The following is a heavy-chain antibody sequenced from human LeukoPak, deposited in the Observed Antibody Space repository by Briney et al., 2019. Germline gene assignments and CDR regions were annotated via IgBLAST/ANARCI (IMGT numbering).Heavy chain of an antibody. Sequence: PGGSLRLSCAASGFTFSTSAMSWVRQSPGTGLEWVSSFSHIGTHTYYADSVKGRFAISRDNSKNTLYLQMNTVRAEDTAIYYCARHGVDRTAWYSGRPFFHYWGQGVLVTVSS. V-gene: IGHV3-23*01. D-gene: IGHD2-15*01. J-gene: IGHJ4*02. CDR1: GFTFSTSA. CDR3: ARHGVDRTAWYSGRPFFHY. CDR2: FSHIGTHT.